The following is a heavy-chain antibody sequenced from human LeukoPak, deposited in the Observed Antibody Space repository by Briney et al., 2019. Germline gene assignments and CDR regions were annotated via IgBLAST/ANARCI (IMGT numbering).Heavy chain of an antibody. CDR3: ARQRYCSSTSCLSAYYFDY. CDR1: GYSFTSYW. V-gene: IGHV5-51*01. Sequence: GESLKISCKGSGYSFTSYWIGWVRQMPGKGLEWMGIIYPGDSDTRYSSSFQGQVTISADKSISTAYLQWSSLKASDTAMYYCARQRYCSSTSCLSAYYFDYWGQGTLVTVSS. CDR2: IYPGDSDT. J-gene: IGHJ4*02. D-gene: IGHD2-2*01.